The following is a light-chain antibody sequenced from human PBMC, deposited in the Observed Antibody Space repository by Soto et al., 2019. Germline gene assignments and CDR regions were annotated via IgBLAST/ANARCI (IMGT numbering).Light chain of an antibody. CDR3: SSYRTGGSYV. J-gene: IGLJ1*01. CDR2: EVI. CDR1: SSDVGGYEY. V-gene: IGLV2-14*01. Sequence: QSALTQPASVSGSPGQSITISCTGTSSDVGGYEYASWYQQYPGKAPKLMIYEVIDRPAGAPRRFSGSKSGNTASLTITGLQAEDEADYYCSSYRTGGSYVFGTGTKVTVL.